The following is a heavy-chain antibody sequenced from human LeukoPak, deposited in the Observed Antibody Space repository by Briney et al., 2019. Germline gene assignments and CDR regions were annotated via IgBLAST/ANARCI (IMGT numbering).Heavy chain of an antibody. CDR2: IWSDGTEK. Sequence: PGGSLRHSYAPSGYPYNHHRIHDDRQAPGKGLEWVAVIWSDGTEKYYADAVKGRFTVSRDDSRNTLYLHMNSLRGEDTAVYYCAKDAQRGFDYSNTLEYWGQGTLVTVSP. CDR1: GYPYNHHR. D-gene: IGHD4-11*01. J-gene: IGHJ4*02. V-gene: IGHV3-33*03. CDR3: AKDAQRGFDYSNTLEY.